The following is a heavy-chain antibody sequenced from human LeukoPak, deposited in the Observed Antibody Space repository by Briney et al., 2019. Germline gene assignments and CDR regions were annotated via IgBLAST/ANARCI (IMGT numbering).Heavy chain of an antibody. V-gene: IGHV3-66*01. CDR2: VYMGGTT. CDR1: GFTVSTNY. CDR3: AAGEEGGDY. Sequence: GGSLRLSCAASGFTVSTNYMNWVRQAPGKGLEWVSVVYMGGTTYYADSVKGRFTISRDSTKNTIYLQMNNLRAEDTAVYYCAAGEEGGDYWGQGTLVTVSS. J-gene: IGHJ4*02. D-gene: IGHD3-16*01.